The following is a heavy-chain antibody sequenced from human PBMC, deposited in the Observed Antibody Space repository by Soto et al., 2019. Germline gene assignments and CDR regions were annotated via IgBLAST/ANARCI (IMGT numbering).Heavy chain of an antibody. CDR2: IYYSGST. J-gene: IGHJ6*01. V-gene: IGHV4-59*01. Sequence: PTETVSLTXTVSGGSISSYYWSWIRQPPGKGLEWIGYIYYSGSTNYNPSLKSRVTISVDTSKNQFSLKLSSVTAADTAVYYCARDGTAMVPSYGMDVWGQGTTVTVSS. CDR3: ARDGTAMVPSYGMDV. CDR1: GGSISSYY. D-gene: IGHD5-18*01.